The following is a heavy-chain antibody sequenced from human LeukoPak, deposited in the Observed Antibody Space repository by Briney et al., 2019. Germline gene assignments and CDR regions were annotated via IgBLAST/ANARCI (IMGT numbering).Heavy chain of an antibody. D-gene: IGHD3-3*01. Sequence: PGGSLRLSCAASGFTFSSYSMNWVRQAPGKGLEWVSSISSSSSYIYYADSVKGRFTISRDNAKNSLYLQMNSLRAEDTAVYYCARDATNDFWSGYLRYGMDVWGQGTTVTVSS. J-gene: IGHJ6*02. V-gene: IGHV3-21*01. CDR1: GFTFSSYS. CDR3: ARDATNDFWSGYLRYGMDV. CDR2: ISSSSSYI.